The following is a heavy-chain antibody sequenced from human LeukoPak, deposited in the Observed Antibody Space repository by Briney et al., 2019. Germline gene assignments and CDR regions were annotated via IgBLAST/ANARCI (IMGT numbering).Heavy chain of an antibody. CDR2: IGGRGGNT. Sequence: GGSLRLSCAASGFTFSSYVMSWVRQAPGKGLEWVSSIGGRGGNTYYADSVKGRFTVSRDNSMNTLYLHMKSLRAEDTAVYYCARDDFGDSLYYFDYWGQGTLVTVSS. V-gene: IGHV3-23*01. CDR3: ARDDFGDSLYYFDY. J-gene: IGHJ4*02. D-gene: IGHD4-17*01. CDR1: GFTFSSYV.